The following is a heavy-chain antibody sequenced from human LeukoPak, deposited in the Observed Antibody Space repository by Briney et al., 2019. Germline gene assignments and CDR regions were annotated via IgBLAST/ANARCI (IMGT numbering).Heavy chain of an antibody. CDR2: INHSGST. Sequence: SETLSLTRAVYGGSFSGYYWSWIRQPPGKGLEWSGEINHSGSTNYNPSLKSRVTISVDTSKNQFSLKLSSVTAADTAVYYCARGRYTNYVWGSYRLSYWGQGTLVTVSS. D-gene: IGHD3-16*01. V-gene: IGHV4-34*01. J-gene: IGHJ4*02. CDR1: GGSFSGYY. CDR3: ARGRYTNYVWGSYRLSY.